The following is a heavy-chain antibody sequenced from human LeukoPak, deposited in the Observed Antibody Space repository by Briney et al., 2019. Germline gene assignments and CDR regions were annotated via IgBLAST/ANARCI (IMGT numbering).Heavy chain of an antibody. CDR2: ISSSSTYI. J-gene: IGHJ2*01. CDR1: GFTFSTYS. V-gene: IGHV3-21*04. Sequence: GGSLRLSCAASGFTFSTYSMNWVRQAPGKGLEWVSPISSSSTYIHYADSVQGRFTISRDNAENSLYLQTNSLRAEDTAVYYCARAPSGWSDYWYFDLWGRGTLVTVSS. CDR3: ARAPSGWSDYWYFDL. D-gene: IGHD6-19*01.